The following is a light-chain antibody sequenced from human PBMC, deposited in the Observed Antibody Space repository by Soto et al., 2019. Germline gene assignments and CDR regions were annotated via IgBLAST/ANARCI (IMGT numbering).Light chain of an antibody. J-gene: IGKJ2*01. CDR1: QSISTN. CDR3: QQSASTPYT. CDR2: AAS. Sequence: DIQMTQSPSSLSASVGDRGTITCRASQSISTNLNWYQQRPGKAPKLLIYAASSLQRGVPSRFSGSGSGTDFTLTVNSLRPDDFATYYCQQSASTPYTFGQGTKVDIK. V-gene: IGKV1-39*01.